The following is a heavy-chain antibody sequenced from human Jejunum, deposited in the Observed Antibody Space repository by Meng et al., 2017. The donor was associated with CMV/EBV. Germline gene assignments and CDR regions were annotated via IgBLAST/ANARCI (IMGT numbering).Heavy chain of an antibody. CDR3: ARDYSHNFLDP. Sequence: TVSGVSITTGGSDWTWIRQRPGKGLEWIGYIYFTGSTFYNPSLKSRVSISVDTSKNQFSLKLTSLTAADTAVYYCARDYSHNFLDPWGQGALVTVSS. CDR2: IYFTGST. J-gene: IGHJ5*02. CDR1: GVSITTGGSD. D-gene: IGHD4-11*01. V-gene: IGHV4-31*03.